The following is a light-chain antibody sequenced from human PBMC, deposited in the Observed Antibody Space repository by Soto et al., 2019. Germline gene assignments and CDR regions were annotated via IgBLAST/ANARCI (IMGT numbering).Light chain of an antibody. CDR1: QSLVYSDGNTY. J-gene: IGKJ1*01. CDR2: KVY. Sequence: DIVMTQSPLSLPVTLGQPASITCRSSQSLVYSDGNTYLNWFQQRPGQSPRRLVYKVYYRDSGFPDRFSGSGSVTDFAMKISRVEAEDVGVYCCMHGSHWPWTFGQGTQLEIE. CDR3: MHGSHWPWT. V-gene: IGKV2-30*01.